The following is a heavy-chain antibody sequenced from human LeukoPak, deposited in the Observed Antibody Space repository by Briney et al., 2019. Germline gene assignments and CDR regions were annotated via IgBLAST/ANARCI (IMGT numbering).Heavy chain of an antibody. D-gene: IGHD3-10*01. CDR2: INHSGST. CDR1: GGSFSGYY. J-gene: IGHJ4*02. CDR3: ARRGYYGSGSPNCFDY. V-gene: IGHV4-34*01. Sequence: SETLSLTCAVYGGSFSGYYWSWIRQPPGKGLEWIGEINHSGSTNYNPSLKSRVTISVDTSKNQFSLKLSSVTAADTAVYYCARRGYYGSGSPNCFDYWGQGTLVTVSS.